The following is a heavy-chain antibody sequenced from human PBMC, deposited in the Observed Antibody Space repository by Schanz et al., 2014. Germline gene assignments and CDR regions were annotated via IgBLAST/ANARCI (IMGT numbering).Heavy chain of an antibody. Sequence: EVQLVQSGGGLVQPGGSLRLSCTASGFTFSSYSMNWVRQAPGKGLEWVSSISSRSSHIYYADSVKGRFTVSRDNAKNSVYLQMNGLRAEDTAVYYCARKMKLGVYGGKGHDSLDIWGQGTMVTVSS. CDR1: GFTFSSYS. J-gene: IGHJ3*02. CDR3: ARKMKLGVYGGKGHDSLDI. V-gene: IGHV3-21*01. CDR2: ISSRSSHI. D-gene: IGHD4-17*01.